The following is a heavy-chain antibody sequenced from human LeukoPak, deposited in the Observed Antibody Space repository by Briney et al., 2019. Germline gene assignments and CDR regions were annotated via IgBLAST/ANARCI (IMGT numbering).Heavy chain of an antibody. Sequence: SQTLSLTCTVSGGSISSYYWSWIRQPPGKGLECIGYIYYSGSTNYNPSLKSRVTISVDTSKNQFSLKLTSVTAADTAVYYCARVDISGWYGGAPNAFDIWGQGTMVTVSS. V-gene: IGHV4-59*01. CDR3: ARVDISGWYGGAPNAFDI. CDR1: GGSISSYY. J-gene: IGHJ3*02. CDR2: IYYSGST. D-gene: IGHD6-19*01.